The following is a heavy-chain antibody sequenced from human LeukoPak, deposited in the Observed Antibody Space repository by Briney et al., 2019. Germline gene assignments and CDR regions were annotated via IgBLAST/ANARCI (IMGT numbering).Heavy chain of an antibody. Sequence: GGSLRLSCAASGFTFSIYCMHWVRQAPGKGLMWVSRINRDGSRTDYADSVKGRFTISRDDAKNTLYLQVNSLRAEDTAVYFCARGGSDTAMAHDYWGQGTLVTVSS. CDR1: GFTFSIYC. V-gene: IGHV3-74*01. J-gene: IGHJ4*02. CDR3: ARGGSDTAMAHDY. CDR2: INRDGSRT. D-gene: IGHD5-18*01.